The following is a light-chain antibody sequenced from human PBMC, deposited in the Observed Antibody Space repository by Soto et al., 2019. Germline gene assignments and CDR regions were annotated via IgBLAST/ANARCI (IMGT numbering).Light chain of an antibody. J-gene: IGLJ2*01. V-gene: IGLV2-8*01. Sequence: QSALTQPPSASGSPGQSVTISCTGNSSDVGGYNYVSWYQQHPGKAPKLMIYEVSKRPSGVPDRFSGSKSGNTASLTVSGLQAEDEVDYYCSSYAGSNNLVVFGGGTKLTVL. CDR2: EVS. CDR1: SSDVGGYNY. CDR3: SSYAGSNNLVV.